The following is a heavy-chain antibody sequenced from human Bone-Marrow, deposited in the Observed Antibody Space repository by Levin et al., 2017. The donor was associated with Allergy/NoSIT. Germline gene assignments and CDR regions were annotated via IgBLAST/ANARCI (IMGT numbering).Heavy chain of an antibody. CDR1: GFTFSSYS. D-gene: IGHD6-19*01. CDR3: AIEIAVTGFDY. V-gene: IGHV3-21*01. Sequence: GGSLRLSCAASGFTFSSYSIYWVRQAPGKGLEWVSSINNSSSYTYYADSLKGRFTISRDNAKNSFYLQMNSLRAEDTAVYYCAIEIAVTGFDYWGQGTLVTVSS. CDR2: INNSSSYT. J-gene: IGHJ4*02.